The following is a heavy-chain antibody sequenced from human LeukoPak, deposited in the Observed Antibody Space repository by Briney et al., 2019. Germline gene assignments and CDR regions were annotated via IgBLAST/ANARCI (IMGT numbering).Heavy chain of an antibody. D-gene: IGHD4-17*01. CDR1: GYSFTSYW. Sequence: GESLKISCKGSGYSFTSYWIGWVRQMPGKGLEWMGIIYPGDSDTRYSPSFQGQVTISADKSISTAYLQWSSLKASDTAMYYCARQSDYGDQGYYYYGMDVWGQGTTVTVSS. V-gene: IGHV5-51*01. J-gene: IGHJ6*02. CDR3: ARQSDYGDQGYYYYGMDV. CDR2: IYPGDSDT.